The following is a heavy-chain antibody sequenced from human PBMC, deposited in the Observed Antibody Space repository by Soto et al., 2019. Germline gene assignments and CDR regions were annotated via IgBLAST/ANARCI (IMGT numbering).Heavy chain of an antibody. CDR1: GGTFSSYT. CDR2: IIPILGIA. V-gene: IGHV1-69*08. D-gene: IGHD4-4*01. CDR3: ARDGATVTSLGYYYYMDV. J-gene: IGHJ6*03. Sequence: QVQLVQSGAEVKKPGSSVKVSCKASGGTFSSYTISWVRQAPGQGLEWMGRIIPILGIANYAQKFQGRVTITADKSTSTAYMELRSLRSEDTAVYYCARDGATVTSLGYYYYMDVWGKGTTVTVSS.